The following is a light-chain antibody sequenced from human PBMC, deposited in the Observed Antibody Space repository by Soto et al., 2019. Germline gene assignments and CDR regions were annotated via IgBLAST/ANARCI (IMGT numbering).Light chain of an antibody. CDR1: QSVSSN. CDR2: GTS. J-gene: IGKJ1*01. V-gene: IGKV3-15*01. CDR3: QQYNNWPRT. Sequence: EIEMTQSPATLSVSLGERATISCRASQSVSSNLAWYQQKPGKAPKLLIYGTSTRATGVPARFSGSGSGTEIALTISSRQSEDFAVYYCQQYNNWPRTFGQGTKVEIK.